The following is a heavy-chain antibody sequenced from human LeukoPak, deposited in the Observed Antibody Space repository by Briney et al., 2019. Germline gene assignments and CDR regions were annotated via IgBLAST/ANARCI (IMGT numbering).Heavy chain of an antibody. Sequence: SETLSLTCTVSGGSISSGGYYWSWIRQHPGKGLEWIGYIYYSGSTYYNPSLKSRVTISVDTSKNQFSLKLSSVTAADTAVYYCARDGREGAAGFDYWGQGTLVTVSS. D-gene: IGHD6-13*01. CDR1: GGSISSGGYY. J-gene: IGHJ4*02. CDR3: ARDGREGAAGFDY. V-gene: IGHV4-31*03. CDR2: IYYSGST.